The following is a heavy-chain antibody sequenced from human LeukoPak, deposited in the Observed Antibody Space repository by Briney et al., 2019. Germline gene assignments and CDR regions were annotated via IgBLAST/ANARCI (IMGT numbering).Heavy chain of an antibody. Sequence: ASVKVSCKASGYTFTGYYMHWVRQAPGQGLEWMGWINPNSGGTNYAQKFQGRVTITRDTSASTAYMELSSLRSEDMAVYYCAREYSYGRSLDYWGQGTLVTVSS. V-gene: IGHV1-2*02. CDR1: GYTFTGYY. J-gene: IGHJ4*02. CDR3: AREYSYGRSLDY. CDR2: INPNSGGT. D-gene: IGHD5-18*01.